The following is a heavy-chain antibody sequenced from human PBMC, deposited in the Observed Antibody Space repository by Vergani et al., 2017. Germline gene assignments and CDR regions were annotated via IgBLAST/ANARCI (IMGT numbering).Heavy chain of an antibody. D-gene: IGHD5-12*01. J-gene: IGHJ6*03. CDR1: GFTFSDHY. Sequence: EVQLVESGGGLVQPGGSLRLSCAASGFTFSDHYMDWVRQAPGKGLEWVGRTRNKANSYTTEYAASVKGRFTISRDDSKNSLYLQMNSLKTEDTAVYYCVTSGYDLEYYYYYYMDVWGKGTTVTVSS. CDR3: VTSGYDLEYYYYYYMDV. V-gene: IGHV3-72*01. CDR2: TRNKANSYTT.